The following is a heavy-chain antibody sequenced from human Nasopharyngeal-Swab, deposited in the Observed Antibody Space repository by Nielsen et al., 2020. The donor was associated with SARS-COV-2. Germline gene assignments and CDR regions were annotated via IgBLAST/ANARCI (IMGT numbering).Heavy chain of an antibody. CDR1: GFTFSSYA. D-gene: IGHD3-10*01. CDR3: AKATYYYLPIDY. V-gene: IGHV3-30-3*01. CDR2: ISYDGSNK. J-gene: IGHJ4*02. Sequence: GESLKISCAASGFTFSSYAMHWVRQAPGKGLEWVAVISYDGSNKYYADSVKGRFTISRDNSKNTLYLQMNSLRAEDTAVYYCAKATYYYLPIDYWGQGTLVTVSS.